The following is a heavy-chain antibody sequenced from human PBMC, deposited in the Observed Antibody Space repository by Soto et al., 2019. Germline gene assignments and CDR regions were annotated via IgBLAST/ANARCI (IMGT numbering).Heavy chain of an antibody. V-gene: IGHV3-53*01. Sequence: PGGSLRLSCAASGFTVSSNYMSWVRQSSGKGLEWVSVIYSGGSTYYADSVKGRFTISRDNSKNTLYLQMNSLRAEDTAVYYCARDREEYSSSPTYYYYYGMDVWGQGTTVTVSS. J-gene: IGHJ6*02. CDR3: ARDREEYSSSPTYYYYYGMDV. CDR2: IYSGGST. D-gene: IGHD6-6*01. CDR1: GFTVSSNY.